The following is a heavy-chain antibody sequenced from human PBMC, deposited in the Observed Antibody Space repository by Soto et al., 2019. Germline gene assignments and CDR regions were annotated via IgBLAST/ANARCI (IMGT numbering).Heavy chain of an antibody. CDR1: GVSISSYY. V-gene: IGHV4-59*08. CDR3: ARAKAPLYSSSWYWFDP. J-gene: IGHJ5*02. Sequence: PSETLSLTCTVSGVSISSYYWSWIRQPPGKGLEWIGYIYYSGSTNYNPSIKSRVTISVDTSKNQFSLKLSSVTAADTAVYYCARAKAPLYSSSWYWFDPWGQGTLVTVSS. D-gene: IGHD6-13*01. CDR2: IYYSGST.